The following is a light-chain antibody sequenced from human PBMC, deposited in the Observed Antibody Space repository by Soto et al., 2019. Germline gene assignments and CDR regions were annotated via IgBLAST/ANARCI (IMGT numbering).Light chain of an antibody. Sequence: QSALTQPASVSGSPGQSITTSCTGTSSDVGGYNYVSWYQQHPDKAPKLMIYEVSNRPSGVSNRFSGSKSGNTASLTISGLQAEDEADYYCSSYTTISTLEVFGGGTKLTVL. CDR3: SSYTTISTLEV. CDR1: SSDVGGYNY. J-gene: IGLJ3*02. CDR2: EVS. V-gene: IGLV2-14*01.